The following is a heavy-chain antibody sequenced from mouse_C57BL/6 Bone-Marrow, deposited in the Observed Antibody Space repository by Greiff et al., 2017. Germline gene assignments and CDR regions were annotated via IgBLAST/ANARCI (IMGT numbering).Heavy chain of an antibody. J-gene: IGHJ4*01. CDR2: ISYDGSN. CDR3: ARGVYYSNPYAMDY. CDR1: GYSITSGYY. Sequence: EVKLQESGPGLVKPSQSLSLTCSVTGYSITSGYYWNWIRQFPGNKLEWMGYISYDGSNKYNPSLKNRISITRDTSKNQFFLKLNSVTTEDTATYYCARGVYYSNPYAMDYWGQGTSVTVSS. V-gene: IGHV3-6*01. D-gene: IGHD2-5*01.